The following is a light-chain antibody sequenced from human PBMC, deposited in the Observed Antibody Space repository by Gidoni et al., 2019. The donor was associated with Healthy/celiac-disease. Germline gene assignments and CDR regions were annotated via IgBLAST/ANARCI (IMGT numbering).Light chain of an antibody. Sequence: HSALSQPASVSGSPGQSVTISCTGTSDAIGGPDLVSWYQHHPGNAPQLLIYDVSNRPTVISNRFSGSKSGNSASLTISGLLPEDEADYYCSSLTTTTVVVFGGGTKLTVL. CDR3: SSLTTTTVVV. CDR1: SDAIGGPDL. CDR2: DVS. J-gene: IGLJ2*01. V-gene: IGLV2-14*03.